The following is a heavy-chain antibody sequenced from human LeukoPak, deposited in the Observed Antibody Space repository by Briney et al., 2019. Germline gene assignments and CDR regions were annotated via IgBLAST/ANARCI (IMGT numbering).Heavy chain of an antibody. CDR3: ARDQGQQWLVTNDAFDI. D-gene: IGHD6-19*01. Sequence: GASVKVSCKASGYTFTSYGISWVRQAPGQGLEWMGIINPSGGSTSYAQKFQGRVTMTRDTSTSTVYMELSSLRSEDTAVYYCARDQGQQWLVTNDAFDIWGQGTMVTVSS. CDR1: GYTFTSYG. CDR2: INPSGGST. V-gene: IGHV1-46*01. J-gene: IGHJ3*02.